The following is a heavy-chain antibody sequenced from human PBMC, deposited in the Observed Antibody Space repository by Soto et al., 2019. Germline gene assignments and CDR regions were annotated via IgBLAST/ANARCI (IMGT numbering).Heavy chain of an antibody. V-gene: IGHV4-59*01. CDR2: IYYSGST. Sequence: SETLSLTSTVSNGSLSSNYWSWIRQAPGKGLEWIGNIYYSGSTNYNPSLKSRVTMSVDTSKNQFTPKLSSVTAADTGVYFCARSFMVPVDFFDYWGQGTPVTVSS. D-gene: IGHD3-10*01. CDR1: NGSLSSNY. CDR3: ARSFMVPVDFFDY. J-gene: IGHJ4*02.